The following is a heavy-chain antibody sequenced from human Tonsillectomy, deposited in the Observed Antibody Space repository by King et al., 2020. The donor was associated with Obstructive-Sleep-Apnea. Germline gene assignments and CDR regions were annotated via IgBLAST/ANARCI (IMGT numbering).Heavy chain of an antibody. J-gene: IGHJ5*02. CDR1: GFSFRSYG. Sequence: QVQLVESGGGVVQPGRSLRLSCVVSGFSFRSYGMNWVRQAPGKGLEWVAIISYDGTNKDYGDSVKGRFAISRDNSKNTLYLQMNSLRAEDTAVYYCARDSTTVAYNWFDPWGQGTLVTVSS. D-gene: IGHD4-23*01. CDR3: ARDSTTVAYNWFDP. V-gene: IGHV3-30*09. CDR2: ISYDGTNK.